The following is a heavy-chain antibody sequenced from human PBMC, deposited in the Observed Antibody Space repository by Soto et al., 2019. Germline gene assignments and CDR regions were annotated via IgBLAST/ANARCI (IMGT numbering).Heavy chain of an antibody. J-gene: IGHJ4*02. CDR3: ARGAKYYDFWSGYWGFDY. D-gene: IGHD3-3*01. CDR1: GGSISSYY. Sequence: PSETLSLTCTVSGGSISSYYWSWIRQPPGKGLEWIGYIYYSGSTNYNPSLKSRVTISVDTSKNQFSLKLSSVTAADTAVYYCARGAKYYDFWSGYWGFDYWGQGTLVTVSS. CDR2: IYYSGST. V-gene: IGHV4-59*01.